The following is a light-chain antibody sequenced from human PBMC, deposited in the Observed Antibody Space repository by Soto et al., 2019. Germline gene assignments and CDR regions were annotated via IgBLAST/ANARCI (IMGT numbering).Light chain of an antibody. CDR2: AAS. J-gene: IGKJ3*01. V-gene: IGKV1-12*01. CDR1: QDISTW. Sequence: DIQMTQSPSSVSASVGDRVSITCRASQDISTWLAWYQQKPGKAPKLLIFAASSLQSGVPSRFSGSGSGTDFTLTISSLQPEDFATYYCQQANSFSFTFGPGTKVDIK. CDR3: QQANSFSFT.